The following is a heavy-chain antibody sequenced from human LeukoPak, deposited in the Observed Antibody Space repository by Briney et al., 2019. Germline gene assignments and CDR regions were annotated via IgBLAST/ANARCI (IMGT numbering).Heavy chain of an antibody. CDR3: ARYTPSSSGWFGSGDYYYMDV. D-gene: IGHD6-19*01. V-gene: IGHV4-4*07. CDR2: IYTSGST. Sequence: SETLSLTCTVSGGSISSYYWSWIRQPAGKGLEWIGRIYTSGSTNYNPSLKSRVTISVDTSKNQFSLKLSSVTAADTAVYYCARYTPSSSGWFGSGDYYYMDVWGKGTTVTVSS. J-gene: IGHJ6*03. CDR1: GGSISSYY.